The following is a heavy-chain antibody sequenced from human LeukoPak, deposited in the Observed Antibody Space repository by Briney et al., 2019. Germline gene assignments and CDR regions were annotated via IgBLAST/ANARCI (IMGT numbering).Heavy chain of an antibody. J-gene: IGHJ4*02. CDR2: ISASGGST. D-gene: IGHD6-13*01. Sequence: GGSLRLSCAASGFTFSSYGMSWVRQAPGKGLEWVSAISASGGSTYYADSVKGRFTISRDNSKNTVYLQMDNLRAEDTALYYCAKGHVNAGRLDYWGQGTPVTVSS. CDR3: AKGHVNAGRLDY. CDR1: GFTFSSYG. V-gene: IGHV3-23*01.